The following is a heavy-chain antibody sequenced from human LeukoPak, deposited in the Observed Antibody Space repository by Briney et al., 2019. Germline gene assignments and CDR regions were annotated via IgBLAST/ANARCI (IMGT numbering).Heavy chain of an antibody. V-gene: IGHV3-23*01. CDR2: ISGSGGST. Sequence: GGSLRLSCAASGFTFSSYAMSWVRQAPGKGLEWVSAISGSGGSTYYADSVKGRFTISRDNSKNTLYLQMNSLRAEDTAVYYCAKDRAGWLVVFSYFDLWGRGTLVTVSS. J-gene: IGHJ2*01. CDR3: AKDRAGWLVVFSYFDL. D-gene: IGHD6-19*01. CDR1: GFTFSSYA.